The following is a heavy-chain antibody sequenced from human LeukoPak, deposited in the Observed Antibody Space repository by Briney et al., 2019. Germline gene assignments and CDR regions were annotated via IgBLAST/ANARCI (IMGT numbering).Heavy chain of an antibody. V-gene: IGHV1-18*01. CDR3: ARWDTIAPAADY. D-gene: IGHD6-13*01. CDR1: GYTFTSYG. Sequence: ASVKVSCKASGYTFTSYGISWVRQAPGQGLEWMGWISAYNGNTNYAQKLQGRVTMTTDTSTSTVYMELRSLSSDDTAVYYCARWDTIAPAADYWGQGTLVTVSS. CDR2: ISAYNGNT. J-gene: IGHJ4*02.